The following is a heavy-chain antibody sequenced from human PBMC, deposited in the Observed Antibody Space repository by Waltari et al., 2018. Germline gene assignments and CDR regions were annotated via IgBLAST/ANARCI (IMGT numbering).Heavy chain of an antibody. CDR3: TTDPVGGIAAAGTAGYGAC. CDR1: GFTVSSNY. CDR2: IYSGGST. D-gene: IGHD6-13*01. Sequence: EVQLVESGGGLIQPGGSLRLSCAASGFTVSSNYMSWVRQAPGKGLEWVSVIYSGGSTYYADSVKGRFTISRDNSKNTLYLQMNSLKTEDTAVYYCTTDPVGGIAAAGTAGYGACWGQGTLVTVSS. V-gene: IGHV3-53*01. J-gene: IGHJ4*02.